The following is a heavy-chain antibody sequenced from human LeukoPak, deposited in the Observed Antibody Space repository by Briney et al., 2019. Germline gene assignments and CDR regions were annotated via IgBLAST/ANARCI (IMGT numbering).Heavy chain of an antibody. CDR2: IGGSSSYI. Sequence: GGSLRLSCAASGFTFGTYNMNWVRQAPGKGLEWVSSIGGSSSYIYYADSVKGRFSISRDNAKNSLYLQMNSLRAEDTAVYYCARDLLGWELHYFDYWGQGTLVTVSS. V-gene: IGHV3-21*01. CDR3: ARDLLGWELHYFDY. CDR1: GFTFGTYN. J-gene: IGHJ4*02. D-gene: IGHD1-26*01.